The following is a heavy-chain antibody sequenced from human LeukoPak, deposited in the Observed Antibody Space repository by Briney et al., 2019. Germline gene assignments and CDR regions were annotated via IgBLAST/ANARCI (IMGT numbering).Heavy chain of an antibody. CDR1: GYTFTSNG. CDR3: ARDSADSGYDRSDY. CDR2: ISAYNGNT. D-gene: IGHD5-12*01. Sequence: GSVRVSCKASGYTFTSNGISWARQAPGQGLEWMGWISAYNGNTNYAQKLQGRVTMTTDTSTSTAYMELRSLRSDDTAVYYCARDSADSGYDRSDYWGQGTLVTVSS. V-gene: IGHV1-18*01. J-gene: IGHJ4*02.